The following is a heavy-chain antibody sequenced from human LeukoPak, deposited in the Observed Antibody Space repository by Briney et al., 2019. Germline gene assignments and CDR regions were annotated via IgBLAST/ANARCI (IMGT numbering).Heavy chain of an antibody. CDR3: ASYGDYDYFDY. CDR1: GFTFSSYW. D-gene: IGHD4-17*01. CDR2: INSDGSST. J-gene: IGHJ4*02. Sequence: PGGSLRLSRAASGFTFSSYWMHWVRHAPGKGLVWVSRINSDGSSTSYADSVKGRFTISRDNAKNTLYLQMNSLRAEDTAVYYCASYGDYDYFDYWGQGTLVTVSS. V-gene: IGHV3-74*01.